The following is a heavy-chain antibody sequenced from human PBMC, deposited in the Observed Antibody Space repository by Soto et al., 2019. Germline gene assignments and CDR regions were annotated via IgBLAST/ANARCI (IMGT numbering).Heavy chain of an antibody. V-gene: IGHV1-46*01. CDR2: INPSGGST. CDR3: ARDLRVENPPYYYYGMDV. CDR1: GYTFTSYY. Sequence: GASVKVSCKASGYTFTSYYMHWARQAPGQGLEWMGIINPSGGSTSYAQKFQGRVTMTRDTSTSTVYMELSSLRSEDTAVYYCARDLRVENPPYYYYGMDVWGQGTTVTVSS. J-gene: IGHJ6*02.